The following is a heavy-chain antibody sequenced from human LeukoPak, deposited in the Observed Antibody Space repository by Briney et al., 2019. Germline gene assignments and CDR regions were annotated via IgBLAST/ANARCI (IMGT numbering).Heavy chain of an antibody. CDR2: ISGSGGST. V-gene: IGHV3-23*01. Sequence: PGGSLRLSCAAFGFTFSSYAMSWVRQAPGKGLEWVSAISGSGGSTYYADSVKGRFTISRDNSKNTLYLQMNSLRAEDTAVYYCAKSPPRVRGVFYGMDVWGQGTTVTVSS. J-gene: IGHJ6*02. CDR1: GFTFSSYA. CDR3: AKSPPRVRGVFYGMDV. D-gene: IGHD3-10*01.